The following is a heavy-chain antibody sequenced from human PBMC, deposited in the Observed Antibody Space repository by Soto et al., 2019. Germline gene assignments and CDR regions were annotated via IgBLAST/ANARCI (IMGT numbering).Heavy chain of an antibody. Sequence: QVQLQQSGPGLVKPSQTLSLTCAISGDSVSSNSAAWNWIRQSPSRGLEWLGRTYYRSKWYNDYAVSGKSRITINPDTSKNQFSLQLNSVTPEDTAVYYCARGVDIVVVPAANYGMDVWGQGTTVTVSS. CDR1: GDSVSSNSAA. J-gene: IGHJ6*02. CDR3: ARGVDIVVVPAANYGMDV. D-gene: IGHD2-2*03. V-gene: IGHV6-1*01. CDR2: TYYRSKWYN.